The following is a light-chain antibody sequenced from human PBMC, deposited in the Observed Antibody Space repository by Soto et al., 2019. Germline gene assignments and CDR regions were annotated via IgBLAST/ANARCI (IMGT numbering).Light chain of an antibody. CDR2: GAS. J-gene: IGKJ1*01. Sequence: EIVLTQSPGALSLSPGERATLSCRASQSLSSAYLVWYQHKRGQPPRLLIYGASGRATGIPDRFSGSGSGTDFTLTISRLEPEDFAVYYCQQSGGSPRVTFGQGTKVEVK. CDR3: QQSGGSPRVT. V-gene: IGKV3-20*01. CDR1: QSLSSAY.